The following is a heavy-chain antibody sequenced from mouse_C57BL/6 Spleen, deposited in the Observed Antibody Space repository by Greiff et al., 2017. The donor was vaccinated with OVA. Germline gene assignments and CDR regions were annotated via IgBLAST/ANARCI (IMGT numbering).Heavy chain of an antibody. Sequence: EVQGVESGGGLVQPGGSLSLSCAASGFTFTDYYMSWVRQPPGKALEWLGFIRNKANGYTTEYSASVKGRFTISRDNSQSILYLQMNALRAEDSATYYCARYYGSSQGFAYWGQGTLVTVSA. D-gene: IGHD1-1*01. V-gene: IGHV7-3*01. J-gene: IGHJ3*01. CDR1: GFTFTDYY. CDR2: IRNKANGYTT. CDR3: ARYYGSSQGFAY.